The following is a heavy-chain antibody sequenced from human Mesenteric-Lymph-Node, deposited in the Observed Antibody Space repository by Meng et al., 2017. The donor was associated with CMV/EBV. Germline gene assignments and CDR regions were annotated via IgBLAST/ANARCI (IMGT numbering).Heavy chain of an antibody. J-gene: IGHJ6*02. V-gene: IGHV3-30*02. D-gene: IGHD1-26*01. CDR3: AKAEIPYWKLGWGYYHTMDV. Sequence: GGSLRLSCVASGFTFSNYAMHWVRQAPGKGLEWVAFIRYDGYDKTYTDSVKGRFTISRDNSKNTLYLQMNSLRADDTAIYYCAKAEIPYWKLGWGYYHTMDVWGQGTTVTVSS. CDR2: IRYDGYDK. CDR1: GFTFSNYA.